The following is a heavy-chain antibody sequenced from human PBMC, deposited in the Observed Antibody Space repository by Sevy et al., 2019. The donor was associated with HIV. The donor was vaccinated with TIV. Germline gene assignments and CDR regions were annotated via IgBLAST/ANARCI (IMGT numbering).Heavy chain of an antibody. Sequence: GGSLRLYCAASTFSVTDNYMSWVRQAPGKGLEWVSTIYSGGSTFYADSVKGRFTISRDNSKNTLYLQMNSLRAEDTAVYYCARDRYYDASGYYYYYYGLDVWGQGTTVTVSS. J-gene: IGHJ6*02. CDR2: IYSGGST. CDR3: ARDRYYDASGYYYYYYGLDV. V-gene: IGHV3-66*01. D-gene: IGHD3-22*01. CDR1: TFSVTDNY.